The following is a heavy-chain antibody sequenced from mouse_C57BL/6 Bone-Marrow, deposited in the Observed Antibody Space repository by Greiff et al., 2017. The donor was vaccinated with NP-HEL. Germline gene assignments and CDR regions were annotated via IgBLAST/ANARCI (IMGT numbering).Heavy chain of an antibody. CDR3: ARGHYGPLAY. J-gene: IGHJ3*01. D-gene: IGHD1-1*02. CDR2: IYPGDGDT. Sequence: QVQLKESGAELVKPGASVKISCKASGYAFSSYWMNWVKQRPGKGLEWIGQIYPGDGDTNYNGKFKGKATLTVDKSSSTAYMQLSRLTSEDSAVYFCARGHYGPLAYGGRGTRVTVSA. V-gene: IGHV1-80*01. CDR1: GYAFSSYW.